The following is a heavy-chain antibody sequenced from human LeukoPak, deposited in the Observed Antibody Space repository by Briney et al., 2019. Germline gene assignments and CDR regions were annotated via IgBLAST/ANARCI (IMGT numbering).Heavy chain of an antibody. CDR3: ARGFTIFGVVINDAFDI. D-gene: IGHD3-3*01. CDR1: GYTLTSYG. Sequence: GASVKVSCKASGYTLTSYGISWVRQAPGQGLEWMGWISAYNGNTNYAQKLQGRVTMTTDTSTSTAYMELRSLRSDDTAVYYCARGFTIFGVVINDAFDIWGQGTMVTVSS. V-gene: IGHV1-18*01. CDR2: ISAYNGNT. J-gene: IGHJ3*02.